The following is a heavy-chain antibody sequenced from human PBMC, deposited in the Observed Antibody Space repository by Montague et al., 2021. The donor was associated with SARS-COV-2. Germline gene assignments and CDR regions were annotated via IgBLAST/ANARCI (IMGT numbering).Heavy chain of an antibody. CDR3: AHRPRWERLQGESFQH. V-gene: IGHV2-5*02. J-gene: IGHJ1*01. Sequence: PALVKPTQTLTLTCTFSGFSLSTSGVGVGWIRQPPGKALEWLALIYWDDDKRYSPSLKSRLTITKDTSKDQVVLTMTNMDPVDTATYYCAHRPRWERLQGESFQHWGQGTLVTVSS. CDR2: IYWDDDK. CDR1: GFSLSTSGVG. D-gene: IGHD1-26*01.